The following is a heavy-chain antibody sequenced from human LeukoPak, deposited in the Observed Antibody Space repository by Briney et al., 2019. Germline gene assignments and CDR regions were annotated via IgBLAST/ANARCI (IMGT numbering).Heavy chain of an antibody. D-gene: IGHD3/OR15-3a*01. J-gene: IGHJ5*02. Sequence: ASVKVSCKASGYTFTSYYMHWVRQAPGQGLEWMGIINPSGGSTSYAQKFQGRVTMTRDTSTSTVYMELSSLRSEDTAVYYCAKEVARRTGGFDPWGQGTLVTVSS. CDR3: AKEVARRTGGFDP. CDR2: INPSGGST. CDR1: GYTFTSYY. V-gene: IGHV1-46*01.